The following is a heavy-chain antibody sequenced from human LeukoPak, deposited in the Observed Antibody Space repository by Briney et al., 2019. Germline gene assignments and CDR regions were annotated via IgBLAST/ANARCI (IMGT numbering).Heavy chain of an antibody. J-gene: IGHJ3*02. CDR1: GGTFSSYT. Sequence: ASVKVSCKASGGTFSSYTISWVRQATGQGLEWMGRIIPILGIANYAQKFQGRVTITADKSTSTAYMELSSLRSEDTAVYYCASYSGSYYGPMDAFDIWGQGTMVTVSS. CDR2: IIPILGIA. V-gene: IGHV1-69*02. D-gene: IGHD1-26*01. CDR3: ASYSGSYYGPMDAFDI.